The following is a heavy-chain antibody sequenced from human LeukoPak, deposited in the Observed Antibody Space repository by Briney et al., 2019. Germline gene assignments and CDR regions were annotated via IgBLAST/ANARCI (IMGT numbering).Heavy chain of an antibody. CDR1: GFTFDDYA. CDR2: ISWNSGSI. D-gene: IGHD4-23*01. Sequence: GGSLRLSCAASGFTFDDYAMHWVRQAPGKGLEWVSGISWNSGSIGYADSVKGRFTISRDNAKNSLYLQMNSLRAEDTALYYCAKDDYGGNSGLFDYWGQGTLVTVSS. CDR3: AKDDYGGNSGLFDY. J-gene: IGHJ4*02. V-gene: IGHV3-9*01.